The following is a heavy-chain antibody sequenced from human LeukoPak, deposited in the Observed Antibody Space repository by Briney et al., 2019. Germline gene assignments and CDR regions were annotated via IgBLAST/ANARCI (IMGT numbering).Heavy chain of an antibody. CDR2: ISSSGTTI. CDR3: AREEGGSYVHFDY. CDR1: GFTFSSYA. Sequence: GGSLRLSCAASGFTFSSYAMNWVRQTPGKGLEWVSYISSSGTTIYYADSVKGRFTISRDNAKNSLYLQMNSLRAEDTAVYYCAREEGGSYVHFDYLGQGTLVTVSS. D-gene: IGHD1-26*01. J-gene: IGHJ4*02. V-gene: IGHV3-48*03.